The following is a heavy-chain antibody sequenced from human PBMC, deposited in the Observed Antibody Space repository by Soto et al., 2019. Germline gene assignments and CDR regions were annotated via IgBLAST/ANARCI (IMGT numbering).Heavy chain of an antibody. V-gene: IGHV4-59*08. CDR2: IFYSGST. D-gene: IGHD2-15*01. CDR3: ASRYAPRNRGGSTLFAF. Sequence: SWIMQTKGKGLEWIGYIFYSGSTNYNPSLKSRLTLSVDTSKNQVSLNLSSVTAADTAVYYCASRYAPRNRGGSTLFAFLGQRTLVPVFS. J-gene: IGHJ4*02.